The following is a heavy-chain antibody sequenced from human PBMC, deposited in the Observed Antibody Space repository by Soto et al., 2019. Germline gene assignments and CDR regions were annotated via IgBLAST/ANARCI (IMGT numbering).Heavy chain of an antibody. J-gene: IGHJ3*02. CDR2: VYYSGST. D-gene: IGHD3-22*01. V-gene: IGHV4-59*01. CDR1: GASISSSY. Sequence: PSETLSLTCTVSGASISSSYWSWIRQSPGKGLEWIGYVYYSGSTKYNPSLKSRVTISVDTSKNQFSLKVSSVTAADTAVYYCSRGYYDSNGQSNTFDIWGQGTMVTVSS. CDR3: SRGYYDSNGQSNTFDI.